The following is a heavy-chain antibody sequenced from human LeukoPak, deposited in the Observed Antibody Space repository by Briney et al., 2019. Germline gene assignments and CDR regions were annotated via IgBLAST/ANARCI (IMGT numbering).Heavy chain of an antibody. CDR2: ISSSSSYI. CDR3: ARDRWPLAVGYFDY. CDR1: GFTFSSYS. V-gene: IGHV3-21*01. Sequence: GGSLRLSCAASGFTFSSYSMNWVRQAPGKGLEWVSSISSSSSYIYYADSVKGRFTISRDNAKNSLYLQMNSLRAEDTAVYYCARDRWPLAVGYFDYWGREPWSPSPQ. D-gene: IGHD4-23*01. J-gene: IGHJ4*02.